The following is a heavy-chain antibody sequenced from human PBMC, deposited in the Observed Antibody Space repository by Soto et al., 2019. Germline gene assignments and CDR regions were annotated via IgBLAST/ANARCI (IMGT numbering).Heavy chain of an antibody. Sequence: GGSLRLSCAASGFTFSSYSMNWVRQAPGKGLEWVSYISSSSSTIYYADSVKGRFTISRDNAKNSLYLQMNSLRAEDTAVYYCARDRSCGWYRVDYFDYWGQGTLVTVSS. CDR1: GFTFSSYS. J-gene: IGHJ4*02. CDR3: ARDRSCGWYRVDYFDY. V-gene: IGHV3-48*01. D-gene: IGHD6-19*01. CDR2: ISSSSSTI.